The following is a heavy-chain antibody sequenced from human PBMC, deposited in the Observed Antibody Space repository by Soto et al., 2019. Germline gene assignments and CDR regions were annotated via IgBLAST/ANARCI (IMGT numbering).Heavy chain of an antibody. CDR2: IYYSGST. J-gene: IGHJ4*02. CDR3: ARGGWYVDY. CDR1: SGSMNSYY. V-gene: IGHV4-59*01. Sequence: SETLSLTCSVSSGSMNSYYWSWSRQPPGKGLEWIGYIYYSGSTNYNPSLKSRVTISVDTSKNQFSLKLSSVTAADTAVYYCARGGWYVDYWGQGALVTVSS. D-gene: IGHD6-19*01.